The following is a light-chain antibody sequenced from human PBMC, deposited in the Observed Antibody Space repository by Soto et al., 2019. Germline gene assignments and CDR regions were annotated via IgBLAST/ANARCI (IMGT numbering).Light chain of an antibody. J-gene: IGKJ5*01. CDR3: LQRAYWFT. Sequence: VVLTQSPATLSLSPGERATLSCRASQSLDNYLAWYQQKPGQAPRLLIYDASNRATGIPARFSGSGSGTDFTLTISSLEHDDFAVYYCLQRAYWFTFGQGTRLEIK. CDR1: QSLDNY. V-gene: IGKV3-11*01. CDR2: DAS.